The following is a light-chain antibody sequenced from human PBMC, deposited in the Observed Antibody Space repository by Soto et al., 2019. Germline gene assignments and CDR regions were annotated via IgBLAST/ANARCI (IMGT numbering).Light chain of an antibody. J-gene: IGKJ5*01. CDR2: GAS. V-gene: IGKV3-15*01. Sequence: IVMTQSPATLSVSPGERATLSCRASQSLNNNLAWYQQKGGQAPRLLIYGASTRATGIPDRFSGSGSGTDFTLTISRLEPEDFAVYYCQQYNSWPPITFGQGTRLEIK. CDR1: QSLNNN. CDR3: QQYNSWPPIT.